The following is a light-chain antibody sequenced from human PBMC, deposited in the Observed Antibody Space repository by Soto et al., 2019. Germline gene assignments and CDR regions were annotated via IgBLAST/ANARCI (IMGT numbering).Light chain of an antibody. Sequence: DIQMTQSPSTLSASVGYRVTITCRASQSISSWLAWYQQKPGKAPKVLIFDASSLESGVPSRFSGSGSATEFTLTISSLQPDDFATYYCQQSNAFWTFGQGTKVDIK. CDR3: QQSNAFWT. CDR2: DAS. J-gene: IGKJ1*01. CDR1: QSISSW. V-gene: IGKV1-5*01.